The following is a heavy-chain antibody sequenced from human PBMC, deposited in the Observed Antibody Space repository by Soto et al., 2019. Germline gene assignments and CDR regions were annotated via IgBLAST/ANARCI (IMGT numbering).Heavy chain of an antibody. CDR1: GGSFSGYY. CDR2: VNHSGTT. V-gene: IGHV4-34*01. J-gene: IGHJ4*02. Sequence: QVQLQQWGAGLLKPSETLSLTCAVYGGSFSGYYCTWIRQSPEKGLEWIGEVNHSGTTYYNPSLKTRVTITVHTPKNQFALKMSSVTAADTAVYYCSRGIGYCSSINCYSSRRLRFDSWCQGTLVTVSS. D-gene: IGHD2-2*01. CDR3: SRGIGYCSSINCYSSRRLRFDS.